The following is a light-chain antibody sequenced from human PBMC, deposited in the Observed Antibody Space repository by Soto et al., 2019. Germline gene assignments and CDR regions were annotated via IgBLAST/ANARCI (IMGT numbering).Light chain of an antibody. V-gene: IGKV1-5*03. CDR1: QNINYW. CDR3: QQYDTYRWT. J-gene: IGKJ1*01. Sequence: DIQMTQSPSTLSASVGDRVTITCRASQNINYWLAWYQQKPGKAPKLLIYKASSLESGVPSRFSGSGSGTEFTLTISSLQPDDFATYYCQQYDTYRWTFGQGTKVEIK. CDR2: KAS.